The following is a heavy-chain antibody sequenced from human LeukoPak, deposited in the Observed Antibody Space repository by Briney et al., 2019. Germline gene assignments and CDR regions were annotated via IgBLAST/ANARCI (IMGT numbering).Heavy chain of an antibody. D-gene: IGHD7-27*01. J-gene: IGHJ4*02. V-gene: IGHV3-7*03. CDR3: ARGPPNWGYDY. Sequence: GGSLRLSSAASGFTFSSYWMSWVRQAPGKGLEWVANIKQDGSEKYYVDSVKGRFTFSRDNAKNSLFLQMNSLRAEDTAVYYCARGPPNWGYDYWGPGTLVTVSS. CDR2: IKQDGSEK. CDR1: GFTFSSYW.